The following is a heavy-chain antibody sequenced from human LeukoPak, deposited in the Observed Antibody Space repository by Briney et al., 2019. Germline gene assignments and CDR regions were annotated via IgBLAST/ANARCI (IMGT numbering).Heavy chain of an antibody. D-gene: IGHD3-10*01. CDR2: INIDERST. J-gene: IGHJ4*02. CDR1: GFSFSTQR. CDR3: FRAGGD. Sequence: PGGSLRLSCAASGFSFSTQRTHWVRQAPGKGLVWVSYINIDERSTGYADSVKGRVTISRDNAKNTLYLQMNSLRGEGPAIYYCFRAGGDWGQGTLVTVSS. V-gene: IGHV3-74*01.